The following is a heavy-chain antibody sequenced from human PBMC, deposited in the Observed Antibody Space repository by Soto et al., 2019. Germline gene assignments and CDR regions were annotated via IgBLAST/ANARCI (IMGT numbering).Heavy chain of an antibody. V-gene: IGHV3-7*01. D-gene: IGHD3-3*01. CDR1: GFTFSNFW. CDR2: IKQDGSEI. CDR3: ARDLPDRYYDFWSGYYAN. J-gene: IGHJ4*02. Sequence: PGGSLRLSCAASGFTFSNFWMSWVRQAPGKGLGWVANIKQDGSEIYYVDSVKGRFTISRDSAKNSLYLQMNGLRAEDTAVYYCARDLPDRYYDFWSGYYANWGQGTLVTVSS.